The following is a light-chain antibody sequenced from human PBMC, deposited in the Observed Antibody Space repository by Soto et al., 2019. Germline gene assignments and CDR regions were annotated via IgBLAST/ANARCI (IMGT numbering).Light chain of an antibody. J-gene: IGKJ1*01. CDR2: GAS. V-gene: IGKV3-15*01. CDR1: QSVSSN. Sequence: EVVMTQSPATLSVSPGERATLSCRASQSVSSNLAWYQHKPGQAPRLLIYGASTRATGIPARFSGGGSGTEFTLTISSLQSEDFAVYYCQQYNIWPPWTFGQGTKVDI. CDR3: QQYNIWPPWT.